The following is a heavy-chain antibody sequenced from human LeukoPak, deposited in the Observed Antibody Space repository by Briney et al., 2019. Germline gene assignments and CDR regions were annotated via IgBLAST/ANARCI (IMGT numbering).Heavy chain of an antibody. V-gene: IGHV4-31*03. CDR1: GGSISSGGYY. Sequence: SQTLSLTCTVSGGSISSGGYYWSWIRQHPGKGLEWIGYIYYSGSTYYNPSLKSRVTISVDTSKNQFSLKLSSVTAADAAVYHCARDQRPNYYYYGMDVWGQGTTVTVSS. J-gene: IGHJ6*02. CDR2: IYYSGST. CDR3: ARDQRPNYYYYGMDV.